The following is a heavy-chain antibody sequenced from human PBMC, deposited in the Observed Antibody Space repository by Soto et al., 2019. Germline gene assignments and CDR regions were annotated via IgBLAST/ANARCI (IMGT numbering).Heavy chain of an antibody. Sequence: EVQLLESGGGLVQPGGSMRLSCAASGFTFSSYAMSWVRQAPGKGLEWVSAISGSGGSTYYADSVKGRFTISRDNSKNTLYLQMNSLRAEDTAVYYCDKDQDYDYLWGSYRYSHFDYWGQGTLVTVSS. D-gene: IGHD3-16*02. CDR2: ISGSGGST. CDR1: GFTFSSYA. J-gene: IGHJ4*02. V-gene: IGHV3-23*01. CDR3: DKDQDYDYLWGSYRYSHFDY.